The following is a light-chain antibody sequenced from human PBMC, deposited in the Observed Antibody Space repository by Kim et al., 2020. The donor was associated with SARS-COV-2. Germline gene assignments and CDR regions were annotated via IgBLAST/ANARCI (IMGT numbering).Light chain of an antibody. Sequence: QSDLTQRRSVSGSPGQSVTISCTGTSSDVGGYNYVSWSQQHPGKAPKVMIYDVSKRPSGVPDRFSGSKSGNTASLTISGLQAEDEADYYCCSYAGSHTYVYGSGTKVT. CDR1: SSDVGGYNY. CDR3: CSYAGSHTYV. CDR2: DVS. J-gene: IGLJ1*01. V-gene: IGLV2-11*01.